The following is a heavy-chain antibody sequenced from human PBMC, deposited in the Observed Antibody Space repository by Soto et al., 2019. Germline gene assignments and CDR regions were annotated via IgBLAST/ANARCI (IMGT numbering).Heavy chain of an antibody. Sequence: PSETLSLTCTVSGGSISSGGSYWSRIRQSPGKGLEWIGYIYYSGTTYYNPSLKSRVSISLDTSKNQFSLKLSSVTAADTAVYYCARDLWGYCGTDCYPLDVWGQGTTVTVSS. J-gene: IGHJ6*02. D-gene: IGHD2-21*02. V-gene: IGHV4-31*03. CDR1: GGSISSGGSY. CDR3: ARDLWGYCGTDCYPLDV. CDR2: IYYSGTT.